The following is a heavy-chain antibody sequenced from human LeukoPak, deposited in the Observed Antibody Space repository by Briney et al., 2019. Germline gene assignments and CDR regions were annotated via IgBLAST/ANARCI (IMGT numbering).Heavy chain of an antibody. Sequence: SETLSLTCTVSGGSISSYYWSWIRQPPGKGLEWIGYIYYSGSTNYNPSLKSRVTISVDTSKNQFSLKLSSVTAADTAVYYCARGLPKRAINSQLVYWGQGTLVTVSS. D-gene: IGHD5-24*01. V-gene: IGHV4-59*01. CDR1: GGSISSYY. J-gene: IGHJ4*02. CDR3: ARGLPKRAINSQLVY. CDR2: IYYSGST.